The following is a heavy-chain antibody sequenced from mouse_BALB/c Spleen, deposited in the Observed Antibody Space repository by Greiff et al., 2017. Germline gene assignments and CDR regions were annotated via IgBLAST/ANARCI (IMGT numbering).Heavy chain of an antibody. Sequence: QVQLQQSGAELVMPGASVKMSCKASGYTFTDYWMHWVKQRPGQGLEWIGAIDTSDSYTSYNQKFKGKATLTVDESSSTAYMQLSSLTSEDSAVYYCARSPYGSPMDYWGQGTSVTVSS. V-gene: IGHV1-69*01. CDR1: GYTFTDYW. CDR3: ARSPYGSPMDY. D-gene: IGHD1-1*01. J-gene: IGHJ4*01. CDR2: IDTSDSYT.